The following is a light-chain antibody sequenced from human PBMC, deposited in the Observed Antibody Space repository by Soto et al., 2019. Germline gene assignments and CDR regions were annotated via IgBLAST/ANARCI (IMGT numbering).Light chain of an antibody. Sequence: EIVLTQSPGTLSLSPGETATLSCRASQSVTSTYLAWYLHKPGQAPRLLIYGSSSRASGIPDRFGGSGYGTDFILTISSLQAEDVAVYYCQQYDSIPRTFGQGTKVEIK. CDR1: QSVTSTY. J-gene: IGKJ1*01. V-gene: IGKV3-20*01. CDR2: GSS. CDR3: QQYDSIPRT.